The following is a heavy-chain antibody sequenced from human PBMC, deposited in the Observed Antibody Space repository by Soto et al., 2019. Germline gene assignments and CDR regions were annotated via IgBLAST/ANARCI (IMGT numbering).Heavy chain of an antibody. J-gene: IGHJ4*02. Sequence: QVQLQESGPGLVKPSETLSLTCSVSGGSIRNYYWNWIRQPAGKGLEWIGRIYTSGKSDYNPSLKSRVTMSADTSKNQLSLRLSSVTAADSAVYYCARLLFGKPPGYLDYWGQGIRVTISS. CDR2: IYTSGKS. D-gene: IGHD3-10*02. CDR3: ARLLFGKPPGYLDY. V-gene: IGHV4-4*07. CDR1: GGSIRNYY.